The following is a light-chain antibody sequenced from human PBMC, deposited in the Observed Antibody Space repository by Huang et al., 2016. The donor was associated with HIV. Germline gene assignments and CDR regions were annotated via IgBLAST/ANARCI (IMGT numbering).Light chain of an antibody. V-gene: IGKV3-11*01. CDR1: QGVGNY. J-gene: IGKJ4*01. Sequence: IVLTQSPATLSWYPGERVTLSCRASQGVGNYIAWYQQHPGQSPKLLIYDTSNRAAGTPGRFSGSGSGTDFTLTISSLQSEDFAVYYCQQRSSGVTFGGGTKVQVK. CDR3: QQRSSGVT. CDR2: DTS.